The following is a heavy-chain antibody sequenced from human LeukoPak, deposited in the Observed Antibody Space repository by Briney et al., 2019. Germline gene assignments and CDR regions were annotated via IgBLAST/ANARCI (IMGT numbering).Heavy chain of an antibody. CDR3: ARHLGYCSSPSCLSWFDP. V-gene: IGHV4-59*08. CDR2: LYYSGNT. CDR1: GCSISSYY. J-gene: IGHJ5*02. Sequence: SETLSLTCTVPGCSISSYYWSWIRQPPGKGLEWIGYLYYSGNTNYNPSLKSRVTISVDMSKNQFSLKLSSLTAADTAVYYCARHLGYCSSPSCLSWFDPWGQGTLVTVSS. D-gene: IGHD2-2*01.